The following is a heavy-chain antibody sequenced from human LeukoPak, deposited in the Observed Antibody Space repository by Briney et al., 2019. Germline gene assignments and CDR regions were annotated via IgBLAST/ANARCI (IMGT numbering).Heavy chain of an antibody. J-gene: IGHJ4*02. CDR2: ILNSSDIT. CDR1: GFTFNNDA. V-gene: IGHV3-23*01. Sequence: PGGSLRLSCAASGFTFNNDAMSLVRQDPRKGLEGVSAILNSSDITFYAASVKSRFTISRDNSRYTLYLPLNSLRAEDAAMYYCAKDRPNYHESNGHYYRRNGDYWGQGTLVTVSS. D-gene: IGHD3-22*01. CDR3: AKDRPNYHESNGHYYRRNGDY.